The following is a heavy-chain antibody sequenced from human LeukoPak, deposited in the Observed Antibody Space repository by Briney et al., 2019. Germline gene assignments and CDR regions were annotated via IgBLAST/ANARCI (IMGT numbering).Heavy chain of an antibody. D-gene: IGHD3-22*01. V-gene: IGHV3-30-3*01. Sequence: GRSLRLSCAASGFTFSSYAMHWVRQAPGKGLEWVAVISYDGSNKYYADSVKGRFTISRDNSKNTLNVQMTSLRVEDTAVYYCAKGGRGNSGYYPFDYWGQGSLVTVSS. CDR2: ISYDGSNK. CDR3: AKGGRGNSGYYPFDY. CDR1: GFTFSSYA. J-gene: IGHJ4*02.